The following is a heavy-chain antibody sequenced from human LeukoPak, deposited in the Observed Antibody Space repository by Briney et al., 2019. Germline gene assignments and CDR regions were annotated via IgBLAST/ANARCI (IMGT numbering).Heavy chain of an antibody. D-gene: IGHD3-22*01. V-gene: IGHV3-30*18. CDR1: GFTFSSYG. J-gene: IGHJ4*02. Sequence: GGSLRLSCAASGFTFSSYGMHWVRQAPGKGLEWVAVISYDGSNKYYADSVKGRFTISRDNSKNTLYLQMNSLRAEDTAVYYCAKGPPYYDSSGHTMMPDGYWGQGTLVTVSS. CDR2: ISYDGSNK. CDR3: AKGPPYYDSSGHTMMPDGY.